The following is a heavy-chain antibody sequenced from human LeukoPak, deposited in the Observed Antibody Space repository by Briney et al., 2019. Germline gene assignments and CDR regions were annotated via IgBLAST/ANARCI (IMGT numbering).Heavy chain of an antibody. V-gene: IGHV3-21*01. CDR1: GFHFSSYA. J-gene: IGHJ4*02. Sequence: GGSLRLSCAASGFHFSSYAMNWVRQAPGKGLEWVSSIDNSGNYIYYGDSVKGRFTISRDNAKNSLYLQMNSLRAEDTAVYYCARGLLWEPQPFDYWGQGTLVTVSS. D-gene: IGHD1-26*01. CDR3: ARGLLWEPQPFDY. CDR2: IDNSGNYI.